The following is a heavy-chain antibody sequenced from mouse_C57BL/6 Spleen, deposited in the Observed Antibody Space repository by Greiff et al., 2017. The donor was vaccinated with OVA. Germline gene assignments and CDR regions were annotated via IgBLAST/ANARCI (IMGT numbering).Heavy chain of an antibody. CDR2: IYPGSGST. CDR3: ARGDYGYDWFAY. CDR1: GYTFTSYW. J-gene: IGHJ3*01. D-gene: IGHD2-2*01. V-gene: IGHV1-55*01. Sequence: QVQLQQPGAELVKPGASVKMSCKASGYTFTSYWITWVKQRPGQGLEWIGDIYPGSGSTNYNEKFKSKATLTVDTSSSTAYMQLSSLTAEDSAVYYWARGDYGYDWFAYWGQGTLVTVSA.